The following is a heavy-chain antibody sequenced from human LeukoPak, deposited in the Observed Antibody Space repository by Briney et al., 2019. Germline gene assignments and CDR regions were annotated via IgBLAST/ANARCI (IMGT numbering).Heavy chain of an antibody. CDR2: ISWNSGAK. CDR3: AKDGSDSSGYYMDY. V-gene: IGHV3-9*01. D-gene: IGHD3-22*01. Sequence: PGRSLRLSCAASGFDFEDYAIHWVRQVPGKGLEWVSGISWNSGAKAYADSVRGRFTISRDNAKNSLYLQMNSLRAEDTAVYYCAKDGSDSSGYYMDYWGQGTLVTVSS. J-gene: IGHJ4*02. CDR1: GFDFEDYA.